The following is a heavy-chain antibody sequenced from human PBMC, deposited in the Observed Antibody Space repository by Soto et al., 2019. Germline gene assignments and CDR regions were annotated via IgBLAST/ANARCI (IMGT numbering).Heavy chain of an antibody. D-gene: IGHD3-3*01. J-gene: IGHJ4*02. Sequence: SETLSLTCTVSGGSISSSSYYWGWIRQPPGKGLEWIGSIYYSGSTYYNPSPKSRVTISVDTSKNQFSLKLSSVTAADTAVYYCAVVLRFLECLPYFDYWGQGTLVTVSS. CDR1: GGSISSSSYY. CDR2: IYYSGST. V-gene: IGHV4-39*01. CDR3: AVVLRFLECLPYFDY.